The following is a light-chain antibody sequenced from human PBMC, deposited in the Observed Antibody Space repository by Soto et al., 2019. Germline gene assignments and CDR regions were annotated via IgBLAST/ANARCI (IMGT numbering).Light chain of an antibody. CDR1: QSVSSN. Sequence: EIVMTQSPATLSVSPVERATLSCRASQSVSSNLAWYQQKPGQAPRLLIYGASTRATGIPARFSGSGSGTEFTLIISSLQSEDSAVYYCQQYDNWPITFGQGTRLEI. CDR2: GAS. V-gene: IGKV3-15*01. CDR3: QQYDNWPIT. J-gene: IGKJ5*01.